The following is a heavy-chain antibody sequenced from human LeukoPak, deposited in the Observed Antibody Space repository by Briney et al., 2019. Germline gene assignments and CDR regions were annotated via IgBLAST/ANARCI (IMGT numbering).Heavy chain of an antibody. CDR2: IYPGDSDT. CDR3: ARFQEYCSGGSCYWGYFDY. CDR1: GYMFTSYW. D-gene: IGHD2-15*01. J-gene: IGHJ4*02. Sequence: RGESLKISCKGSGYMFTSYWIGWVRQMPGKGLEWMGIIYPGDSDTRYSPSFQGQVTISADKPISTAYLQWSSLKASDTAVYYCARFQEYCSGGSCYWGYFDYWGQGTLVTVSS. V-gene: IGHV5-51*01.